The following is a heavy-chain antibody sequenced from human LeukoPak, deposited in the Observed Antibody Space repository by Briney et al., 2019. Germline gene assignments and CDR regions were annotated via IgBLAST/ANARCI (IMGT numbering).Heavy chain of an antibody. D-gene: IGHD3-10*01. CDR3: AREAYYYGSGSYYISNNWFDP. CDR2: IKQDGSEK. Sequence: GGSLRLSCAASGFTFSSYWMSWVRQAPGKGLEWVANIKQDGSEKYYVDSVKGRFTISRGNAKNSLYLQMNSLRAEGTAVYYCAREAYYYGSGSYYISNNWFDPWGQGTLVTVSS. J-gene: IGHJ5*02. CDR1: GFTFSSYW. V-gene: IGHV3-7*01.